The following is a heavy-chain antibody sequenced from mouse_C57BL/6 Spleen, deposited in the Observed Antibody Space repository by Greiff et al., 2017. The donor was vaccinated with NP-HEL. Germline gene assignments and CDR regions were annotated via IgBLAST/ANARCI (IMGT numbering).Heavy chain of an antibody. J-gene: IGHJ1*03. CDR3: ARSTVDWYFDV. CDR2: IRNKANGYTT. V-gene: IGHV7-3*01. Sequence: EVQLVESGGGLVQRGGSLSLSCAASGFTFTDYYMSWVRQPPGKALEWLGFIRNKANGYTTEYSASVKGRFTISRDNSQSILYLQMNALRAEDSATYYCARSTVDWYFDVWGTGTTVTVSS. CDR1: GFTFTDYY.